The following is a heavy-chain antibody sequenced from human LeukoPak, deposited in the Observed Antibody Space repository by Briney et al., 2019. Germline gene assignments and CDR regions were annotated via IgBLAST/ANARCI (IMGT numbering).Heavy chain of an antibody. CDR2: ISVHNGNT. CDR1: GYSFTSYG. J-gene: IGHJ4*02. Sequence: ASVKVSCKASGYSFTSYGISWVRQAPGQGLEWMGWISVHNGNTLYAQKLQGRVTMTTDTSTSTAYMELRSLRSDDTAVYYCARVRGSYGDTANYWGQGTLVTVSS. V-gene: IGHV1-18*04. CDR3: ARVRGSYGDTANY. D-gene: IGHD4-17*01.